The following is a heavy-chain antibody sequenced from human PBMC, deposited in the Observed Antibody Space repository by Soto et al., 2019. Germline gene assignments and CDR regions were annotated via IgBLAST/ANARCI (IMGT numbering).Heavy chain of an antibody. CDR2: INPNSGGT. D-gene: IGHD1-20*01. CDR1: GYTFTGYY. J-gene: IGHJ5*02. V-gene: IGHV1-2*02. CDR3: ARGYNWNDVLWFDP. Sequence: GASVKVSCKASGYTFTGYYMHWVLQAPGQGLEWMGWINPNSGGTNYAQKFQGRVTMTRDTSISTAYMELSRLRSDDTAAYYCARGYNWNDVLWFDPWGQGTLVTVSS.